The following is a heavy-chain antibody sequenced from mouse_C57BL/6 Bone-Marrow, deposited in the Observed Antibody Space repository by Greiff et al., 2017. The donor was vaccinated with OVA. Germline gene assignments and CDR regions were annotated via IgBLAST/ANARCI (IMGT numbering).Heavy chain of an antibody. Sequence: EVQLQQSGPELVKPGASVKISCKASGYTFTDYYMNWVKQSHGKSLEWIGDINPNNGGTSYNQKFKGKATLTVDKSSSTAYMELRSLTSEDSAVYYCARRWLLRCYAMDYWGQGTSVTVSS. CDR1: GYTFTDYY. CDR3: ARRWLLRCYAMDY. J-gene: IGHJ4*01. CDR2: INPNNGGT. D-gene: IGHD2-3*01. V-gene: IGHV1-26*01.